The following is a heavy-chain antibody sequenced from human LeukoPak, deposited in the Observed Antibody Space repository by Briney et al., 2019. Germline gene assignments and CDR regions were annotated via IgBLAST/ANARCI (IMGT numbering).Heavy chain of an antibody. V-gene: IGHV3-30*18. CDR1: GSTFSSYG. J-gene: IGHJ3*02. CDR2: ISYDGSNK. CDR3: AKEGFDI. Sequence: GRSLRLSCAASGSTFSSYGMHWVRQAPGKGLEWVAVISYDGSNKYYADSVKGRFTISRDNSKNTLYLQVNSLRAEDTAVYYCAKEGFDIWGQGTMVTVSS.